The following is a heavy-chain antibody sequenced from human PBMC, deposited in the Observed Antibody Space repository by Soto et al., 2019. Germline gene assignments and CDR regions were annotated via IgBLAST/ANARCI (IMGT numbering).Heavy chain of an antibody. V-gene: IGHV1-2*02. CDR2: INPKSGGT. D-gene: IGHD3-3*01. J-gene: IGHJ4*02. CDR3: TTDRFSVSPD. Sequence: GASVKVSCKTSGYTFSAYYMHWVRQAPGQGLEWMGWINPKSGGTLYAQKFQGRVTMTRDTSISTAYMELRSLKSEETAVYYCTTDRFSVSPDWGLGTLVTVSS. CDR1: GYTFSAYY.